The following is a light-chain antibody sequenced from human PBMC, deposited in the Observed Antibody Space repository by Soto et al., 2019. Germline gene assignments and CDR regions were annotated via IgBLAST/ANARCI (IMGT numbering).Light chain of an antibody. CDR2: DVS. V-gene: IGLV2-14*01. J-gene: IGLJ2*01. CDR1: SSDVGGYNF. CDR3: SSYTSTGTLVV. Sequence: QSVLTQPASVSGSPGQSITISCTGTSSDVGGYNFVSWYQQHPGKAPKLMIYDVSIRPSGVSNRFSGSKSGNTASLTISGLQAEDEADYYCSSYTSTGTLVVSGGGTKVTVL.